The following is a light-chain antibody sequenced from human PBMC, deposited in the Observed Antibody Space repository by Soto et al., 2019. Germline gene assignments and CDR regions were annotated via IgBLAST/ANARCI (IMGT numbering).Light chain of an antibody. CDR1: QSIRSY. CDR2: AAS. CDR3: QQRSNWPIT. Sequence: DIQLTQSPSSLSASVGDRVTITCRASQSIRSYLNWYQQKPGKAPKLLIYAASSLQTGVSSRFSGSGSGTDFNLNISSLEPEDFAVYYCQQRSNWPITFGQGTRLETK. V-gene: IGKV1-39*01. J-gene: IGKJ5*01.